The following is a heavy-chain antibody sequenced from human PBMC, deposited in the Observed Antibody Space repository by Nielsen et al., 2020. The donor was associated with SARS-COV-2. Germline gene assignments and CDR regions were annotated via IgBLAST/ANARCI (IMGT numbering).Heavy chain of an antibody. J-gene: IGHJ5*02. V-gene: IGHV4-39*07. D-gene: IGHD6-13*01. Sequence: SETLSLTCTVSGGSISSSSYYWGWIRQPPGKGLEWIGSIYYSGSTYYNPSLKSRVTISVDTSKNQFSLKLSSVTAADTAVYYCARDSGYSSSWYAWIDPWGQGTLVTVSS. CDR3: ARDSGYSSSWYAWIDP. CDR2: IYYSGST. CDR1: GGSISSSSYY.